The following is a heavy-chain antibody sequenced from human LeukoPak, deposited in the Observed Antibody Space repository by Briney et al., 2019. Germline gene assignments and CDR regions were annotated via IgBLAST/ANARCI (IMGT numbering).Heavy chain of an antibody. CDR3: ARARGSWYRAFDI. V-gene: IGHV3-53*01. CDR2: IYSDNT. J-gene: IGHJ3*02. Sequence: GGSLRLSCAASGFTFRNYGMHWVRQAPGKGLEWVSFIYSDNTHYSDSVKGRFTISRDNSKNTLYLQMNSLRAEDTALYYCARARGSWYRAFDIWGQGTMVTVSS. D-gene: IGHD6-13*01. CDR1: GFTFRNYG.